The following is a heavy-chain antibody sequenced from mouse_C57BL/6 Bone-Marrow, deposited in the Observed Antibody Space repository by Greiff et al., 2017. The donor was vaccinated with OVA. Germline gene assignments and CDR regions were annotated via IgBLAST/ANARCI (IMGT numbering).Heavy chain of an antibody. J-gene: IGHJ3*01. CDR1: GYTFTDYY. Sequence: VQLQQSGPVLVKPGASVKMSCKASGYTFTDYYMNWVKQSHGKSLEWIGVINPYNGGTSYNQKFKGKATLTVDKSSSTAYMELNSLTSEDSAVYYCARRPSYYSNYAWFAYWGQGTLVTVSA. CDR3: ARRPSYYSNYAWFAY. CDR2: INPYNGGT. V-gene: IGHV1-19*01. D-gene: IGHD2-5*01.